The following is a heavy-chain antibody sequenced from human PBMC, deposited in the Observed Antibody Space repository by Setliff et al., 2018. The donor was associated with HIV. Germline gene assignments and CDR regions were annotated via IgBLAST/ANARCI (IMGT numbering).Heavy chain of an antibody. CDR1: GGSISSYY. CDR2: ISAAGTI. D-gene: IGHD5-12*01. J-gene: IGHJ4*02. Sequence: SETLSLTCTVSGGSISSYYWSWIRQPAGKRLEFIGRISAAGTINYNPSLRSRVTLSVDTSENQFSLTVNSVTAADTAMYFCARASSGYESRGLLDFWGPGMLVTVSS. V-gene: IGHV4-4*07. CDR3: ARASSGYESRGLLDF.